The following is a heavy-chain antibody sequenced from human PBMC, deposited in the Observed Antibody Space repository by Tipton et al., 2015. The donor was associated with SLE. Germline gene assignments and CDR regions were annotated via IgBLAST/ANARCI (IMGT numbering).Heavy chain of an antibody. CDR3: AREKYSSSSFDY. CDR1: GGSITSGDYY. V-gene: IGHV4-61*02. J-gene: IGHJ4*02. CDR2: IYTSGSI. D-gene: IGHD6-6*01. Sequence: TLSLTCSVSGGSITSGDYYWSWIRQPAGKGLEWIGRIYTSGSINYNPSLKSRVTISVDTSKNQFSLKLSSVTAADTAVYYCAREKYSSSSFDYWGQGTLVTVSS.